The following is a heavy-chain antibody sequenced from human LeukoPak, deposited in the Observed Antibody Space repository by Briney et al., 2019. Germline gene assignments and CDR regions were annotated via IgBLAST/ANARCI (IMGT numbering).Heavy chain of an antibody. CDR1: GYTFTSEW. CDR2: IFPGDSDT. Sequence: GESLKISCKGSGYTFTSEWIGWVRQMPGKGLGWMGIIFPGDSDTRYSPSFQGQVTISADKSISTAYLRWSSLKASDTAIYYCARRRGGGTFDYWGQGTLVTVSS. D-gene: IGHD3-16*01. J-gene: IGHJ4*02. CDR3: ARRRGGGTFDY. V-gene: IGHV5-51*01.